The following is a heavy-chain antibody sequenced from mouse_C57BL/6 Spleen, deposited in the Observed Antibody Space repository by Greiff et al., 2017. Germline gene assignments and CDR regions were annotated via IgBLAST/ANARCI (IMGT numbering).Heavy chain of an antibody. Sequence: QVQLQQPGTELVKPGASVKLSCKASGYTFTSYWMHWVKQRPGQGLEWIGNINPSNGGTNYNEKFKSKATLTVDKSSSTAYRQLSSLTSEDSAVYYCARGEFITTVVAEMDYWGQGTSVTVSS. CDR1: GYTFTSYW. CDR3: ARGEFITTVVAEMDY. V-gene: IGHV1-53*01. CDR2: INPSNGGT. D-gene: IGHD1-1*01. J-gene: IGHJ4*01.